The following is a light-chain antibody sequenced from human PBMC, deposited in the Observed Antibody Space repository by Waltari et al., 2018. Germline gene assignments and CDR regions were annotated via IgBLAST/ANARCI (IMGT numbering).Light chain of an antibody. J-gene: IGLJ2*01. CDR1: SSNIGNNA. Sequence: QSVLTQPPSVSEAPRQRVTISCSGSSSNIGNNAVNWYQQLPGKAPKLLIYYDDLLPPRVSDRFSGSKSGTSASLAISGLQSDDEADYYCAAWDDSLNGVVFGGGTKLTVL. V-gene: IGLV1-36*01. CDR3: AAWDDSLNGVV. CDR2: YDD.